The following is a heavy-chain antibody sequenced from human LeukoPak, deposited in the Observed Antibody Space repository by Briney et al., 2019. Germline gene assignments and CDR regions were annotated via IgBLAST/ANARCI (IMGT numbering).Heavy chain of an antibody. D-gene: IGHD2-21*01. CDR1: GFTFRSHA. CDR2: IYENGGTT. V-gene: IGHV3-23*01. CDR3: AKDFRIGYSAHFDY. Sequence: GGSLRLSCVGSGFTFRSHAMSWVRQAPEKGLEFVSGIYENGGTTYYADSVKGRFSIYRDNSKNTLYLQMDSLRGEDTAVYYCAKDFRIGYSAHFDYWGQGALVTVSS. J-gene: IGHJ4*02.